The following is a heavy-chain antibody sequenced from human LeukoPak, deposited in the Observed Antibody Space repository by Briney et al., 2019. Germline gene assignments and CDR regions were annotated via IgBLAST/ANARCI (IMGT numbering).Heavy chain of an antibody. J-gene: IGHJ6*02. CDR1: GGSFSGYY. V-gene: IGHV4-34*01. CDR3: ARSHYDFWRVPYGMDV. CDR2: INRSGST. Sequence: SETLSLTCAVYGGSFSGYYWSWIRQPPGKGLEWIGEINRSGSTNYNPSLKSRVTISVDTSKNQFSLKLSSVTAADTAVYYCARSHYDFWRVPYGMDVWGQGTTVTVSS. D-gene: IGHD3-3*01.